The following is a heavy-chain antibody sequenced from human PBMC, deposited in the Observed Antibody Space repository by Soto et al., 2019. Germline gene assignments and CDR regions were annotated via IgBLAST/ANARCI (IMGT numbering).Heavy chain of an antibody. CDR2: SSGSGGST. J-gene: IGHJ6*02. CDR1: GFTLSSYA. CDR3: AIAARPYYYYGMGV. V-gene: IGHV3-23*01. D-gene: IGHD6-6*01. Sequence: GGCLRLSCAASGFTLSSYAMSWVRQAPGKGLEWGSASSGSGGSTYYADSVKGRFTSSRDNSKNTLYLQMNSLRAEDTAVYYCAIAARPYYYYGMGVWGQGTTVTVSS.